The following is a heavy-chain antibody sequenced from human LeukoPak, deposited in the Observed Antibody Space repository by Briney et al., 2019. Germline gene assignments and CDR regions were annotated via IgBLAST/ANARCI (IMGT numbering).Heavy chain of an antibody. Sequence: GGSLRLSCAASGFTFSSYAMSWVRQAPGKGLEWVSAISGSGGSTYYADSVKGRFTISRDNSKNTLYLQMNSLRAEDTAVYYCAKGSGYDILTGYSSAEYFQHWGQGTLVTVSS. CDR3: AKGSGYDILTGYSSAEYFQH. J-gene: IGHJ1*01. CDR1: GFTFSSYA. CDR2: ISGSGGST. D-gene: IGHD3-9*01. V-gene: IGHV3-23*01.